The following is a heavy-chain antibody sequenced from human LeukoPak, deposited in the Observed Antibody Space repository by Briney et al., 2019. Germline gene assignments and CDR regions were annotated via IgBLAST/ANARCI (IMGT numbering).Heavy chain of an antibody. D-gene: IGHD3-10*01. CDR1: GGSISSSSYY. Sequence: KASETLSLTCTVSGGSISSSSYYWGWIRQPPGKGLEWIGSIYYSGSTYYNPSLKSRVTISVDTSKNQFSLKLSSVTAADTAVYYCARHFGSGTYPLEYWGQGTLVTVSS. CDR3: ARHFGSGTYPLEY. V-gene: IGHV4-39*01. CDR2: IYYSGST. J-gene: IGHJ4*02.